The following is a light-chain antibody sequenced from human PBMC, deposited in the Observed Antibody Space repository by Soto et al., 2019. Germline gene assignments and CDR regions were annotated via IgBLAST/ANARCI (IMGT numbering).Light chain of an antibody. CDR3: QQYGGTPPIT. CDR2: GAI. J-gene: IGKJ5*01. V-gene: IGKV3-20*01. Sequence: EIVLTQSPGTLSLSPGQRGTLSCRASQNIRSNYVAWFQQKPGQPPRLLIYGAINRASGIPDRFSGSGSGTDFTLTISRLEPEDFAVYYCQQYGGTPPITFGQGTRLEIK. CDR1: QNIRSNY.